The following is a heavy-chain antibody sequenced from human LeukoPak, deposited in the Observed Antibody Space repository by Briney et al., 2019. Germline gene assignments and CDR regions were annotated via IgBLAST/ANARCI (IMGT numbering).Heavy chain of an antibody. CDR2: IYHSGTT. CDR1: RASISSSYW. J-gene: IGHJ4*02. CDR3: ARDRYRGLEN. Sequence: SGTLSLTCTVSRASISSSYWWTWVRQPPGKGLEWIGEIYHSGTTHYNPSLKSRLTISVDKSKNQFSLKLNSVTAADTAVYYCARDRYRGLENWGQGTLVTVSS. V-gene: IGHV4-4*02. D-gene: IGHD5-12*01.